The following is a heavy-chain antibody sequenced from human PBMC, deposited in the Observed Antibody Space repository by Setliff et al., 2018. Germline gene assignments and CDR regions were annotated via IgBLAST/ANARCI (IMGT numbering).Heavy chain of an antibody. Sequence: SETLSLTCAVYGGSFSGYYWSWIRQPPGKGLEWIGEINHSGSTYYKPSLKSRVTISVDTSKNQFSLKLSSVTAADTAVYYCARVRSYGSGNYYYYYYDMDVWGQGTTVTVSS. V-gene: IGHV4-34*01. D-gene: IGHD3-10*01. CDR3: ARVRSYGSGNYYYYYYDMDV. J-gene: IGHJ6*02. CDR2: INHSGST. CDR1: GGSFSGYY.